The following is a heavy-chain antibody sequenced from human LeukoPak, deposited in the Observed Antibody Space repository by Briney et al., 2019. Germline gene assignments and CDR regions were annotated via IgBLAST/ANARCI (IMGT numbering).Heavy chain of an antibody. CDR1: GGSISSYY. V-gene: IGHV4-59*01. Sequence: SETLSLTCTVSGGSISSYYWSWIRQPPGKGLEWIGYIYYSGSTNYNPSLKSRVTISVDTSKNQFSLKLSSVTAADTAVYYCARAGGTYYYGSGSYSNWFDPWGQGTLVTVSS. D-gene: IGHD3-10*01. CDR3: ARAGGTYYYGSGSYSNWFDP. J-gene: IGHJ5*02. CDR2: IYYSGST.